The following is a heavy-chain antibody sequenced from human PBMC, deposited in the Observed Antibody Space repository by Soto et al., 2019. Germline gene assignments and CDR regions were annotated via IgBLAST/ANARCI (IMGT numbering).Heavy chain of an antibody. CDR1: GFTFSSYA. Sequence: AGGSLRLSCAASGFTFSSYAMSWVRQAPGKGLEWVSAISGSGGSTYYAGSVKGRFTISRDNSKNTLYPQMNSLRAEDTAVYYCAKVAWNADYFDYWGQGTLVTVSS. D-gene: IGHD1-1*01. CDR2: ISGSGGST. J-gene: IGHJ4*02. CDR3: AKVAWNADYFDY. V-gene: IGHV3-23*01.